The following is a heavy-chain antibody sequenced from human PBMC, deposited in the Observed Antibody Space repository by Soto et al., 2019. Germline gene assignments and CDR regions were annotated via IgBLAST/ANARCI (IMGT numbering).Heavy chain of an antibody. Sequence: PSETLSLTCAVYGGSFSGYYWSWIRQPPGKGLEWSGEINHSGNTNYNPSLKSRVTISVDTSKNQFSLKLSSVTAADTAVYYCARQPYGSGSYYPTVWFAPCGQGTLVLGSS. D-gene: IGHD3-10*01. CDR1: GGSFSGYY. CDR3: ARQPYGSGSYYPTVWFAP. CDR2: INHSGNT. J-gene: IGHJ5*02. V-gene: IGHV4-34*01.